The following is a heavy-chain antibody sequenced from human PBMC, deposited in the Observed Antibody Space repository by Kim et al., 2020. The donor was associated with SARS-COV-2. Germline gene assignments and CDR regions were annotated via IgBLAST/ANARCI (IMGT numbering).Heavy chain of an antibody. D-gene: IGHD4-17*01. CDR2: INPSGGST. J-gene: IGHJ4*02. Sequence: ASVKVSCKASGYTFTSYYMHWVRQAPGQGLEWMGIINPSGGSTSYAQKFQGRVTMTRDTSTSTVYMELSSLRSEDTAVYYCARDSTVVTPGVPLLPFDYWGQGTLVTVSS. CDR1: GYTFTSYY. CDR3: ARDSTVVTPGVPLLPFDY. V-gene: IGHV1-46*01.